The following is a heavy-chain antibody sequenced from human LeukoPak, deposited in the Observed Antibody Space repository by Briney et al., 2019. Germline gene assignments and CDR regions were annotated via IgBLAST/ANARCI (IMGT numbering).Heavy chain of an antibody. V-gene: IGHV4-39*01. CDR1: GGSISSSSYY. D-gene: IGHD3-22*01. Sequence: PETLSLTCTVSGGSISSSSYYWGWIRQPPGKGLEWIGSIYYSGSTYYNPSLKSRVTISVDTSKNQFSLKLSSVTAADTAVYYCATGGGYYFDYWGQGTLVTVSS. J-gene: IGHJ4*02. CDR3: ATGGGYYFDY. CDR2: IYYSGST.